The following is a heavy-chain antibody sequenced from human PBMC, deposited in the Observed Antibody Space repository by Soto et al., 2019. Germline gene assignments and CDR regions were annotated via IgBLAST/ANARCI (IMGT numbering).Heavy chain of an antibody. CDR2: INPNSGGT. Sequence: ASVKVSCKASGYTFTGYYMHWVRQAPGQGLEWMGWINPNSGGTNYAQKFQGWVTMTRDTSISTAYMELSRLRSDDTAVYYCARGGGYYDSSGYCPPGDYYGMDVWGQGTTVTVSS. V-gene: IGHV1-2*04. D-gene: IGHD3-22*01. J-gene: IGHJ6*02. CDR1: GYTFTGYY. CDR3: ARGGGYYDSSGYCPPGDYYGMDV.